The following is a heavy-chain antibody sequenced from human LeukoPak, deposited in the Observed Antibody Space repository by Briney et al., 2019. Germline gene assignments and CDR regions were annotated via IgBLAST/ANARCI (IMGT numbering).Heavy chain of an antibody. CDR1: GFTFSTDP. CDR2: IRDSGTEM. V-gene: IGHV3-48*01. D-gene: IGHD2-8*02. CDR3: VRDRAWSFDS. Sequence: PGGSLRLSCAASGFTFSTDPMNWVRQAPGKGLEWLSNIRDSGTEMFYAESVKGRFTISRDNAKNSLFLQMNSLRVEDTAVYYCVRDRAWSFDSWGQGTLVTVSS. J-gene: IGHJ4*02.